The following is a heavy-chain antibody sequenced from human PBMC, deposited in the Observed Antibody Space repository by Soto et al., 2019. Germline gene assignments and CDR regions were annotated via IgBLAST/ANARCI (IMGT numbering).Heavy chain of an antibody. V-gene: IGHV4-59*12. CDR3: ARDWIVVSPTPDRDHYGVDG. J-gene: IGHJ6*02. CDR1: GASISTSY. Sequence: QMHLQESGPRLVKPSETLSLNCTISGASISTSYWSWIRQSPEKGLEWIGYVDYSGNPNYNPSLDSRVSIAVDPSKDRLSRKLKSPTAAHTAVYYCARDWIVVSPTPDRDHYGVDGWGQGATVTVSS. D-gene: IGHD2-15*01. CDR2: VDYSGNP.